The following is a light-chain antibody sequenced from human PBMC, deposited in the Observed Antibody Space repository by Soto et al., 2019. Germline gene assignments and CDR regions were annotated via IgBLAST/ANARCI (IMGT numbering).Light chain of an antibody. Sequence: EIVLTQSPGTLSLSPGERATLSCRASQSVSSSYLAWYQQKPGQAPRLLIYGASSRATGVPDRFSGSGSGTDFILTISRLEPEDFAVYFCHHYASTFGQGTKVDI. CDR2: GAS. CDR1: QSVSSSY. V-gene: IGKV3-20*01. J-gene: IGKJ1*01. CDR3: HHYAST.